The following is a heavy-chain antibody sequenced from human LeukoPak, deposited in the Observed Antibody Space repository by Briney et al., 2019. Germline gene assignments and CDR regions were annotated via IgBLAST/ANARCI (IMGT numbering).Heavy chain of an antibody. Sequence: ARSLRLSCAASGFTLSSYGMHWVRQAPGKGLEWVAVISYDGSNKYYADSVKGRFTISRDNSKNTLYLQMNSLRAEDTAVYYCAKGSADLHFDYWGQGTLVTVSS. CDR3: AKGSADLHFDY. V-gene: IGHV3-30*18. CDR2: ISYDGSNK. CDR1: GFTLSSYG. J-gene: IGHJ4*02.